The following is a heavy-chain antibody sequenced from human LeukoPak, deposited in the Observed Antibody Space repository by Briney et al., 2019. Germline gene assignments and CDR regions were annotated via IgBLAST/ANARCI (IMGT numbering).Heavy chain of an antibody. V-gene: IGHV3-13*01. J-gene: IGHJ2*01. CDR3: AREGPARRRNWNDWYFDL. D-gene: IGHD1-1*01. CDR1: GFSFSISD. CDR2: IGTADDT. Sequence: GGSLRLSCAASGFSFSISDMHWVRQATGKGLEWVSAIGTADDTYYSDSVKGRFTISRENAKNSLYLQVNNLRDGDTAVYYCAREGPARRRNWNDWYFDLWGRGTLVTVSS.